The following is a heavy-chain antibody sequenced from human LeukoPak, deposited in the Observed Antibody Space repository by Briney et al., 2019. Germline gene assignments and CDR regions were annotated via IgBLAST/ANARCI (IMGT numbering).Heavy chain of an antibody. D-gene: IGHD1-26*01. V-gene: IGHV1-18*01. CDR3: ARGKELRYSGSYYDY. CDR1: GYTFTSYG. J-gene: IGHJ4*02. Sequence: ASVKVSCKASGYTFTSYGISWVRQAPGQGLEWMGWISAYNGNTNYAQKLQGRVTMTTDTSTSTAYMELRSLRSDDTAVYYCARGKELRYSGSYYDYWGQGTLVTVSS. CDR2: ISAYNGNT.